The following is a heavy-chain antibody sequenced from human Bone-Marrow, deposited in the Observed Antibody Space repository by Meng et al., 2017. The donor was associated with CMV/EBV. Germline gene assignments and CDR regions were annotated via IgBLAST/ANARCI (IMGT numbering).Heavy chain of an antibody. D-gene: IGHD3-10*01. CDR3: ARAPSLLWFGEFDY. J-gene: IGHJ4*02. Sequence: GGSLRLSCAASGFTFSSYAMHWVRQAPGKGLEWVAVISYDGSIKYYADSVKGRFTISRDNSKNTLYLQMNSLRAEDTAVYYCARAPSLLWFGEFDYWGQGTLVTVSS. V-gene: IGHV3-30-3*01. CDR1: GFTFSSYA. CDR2: ISYDGSIK.